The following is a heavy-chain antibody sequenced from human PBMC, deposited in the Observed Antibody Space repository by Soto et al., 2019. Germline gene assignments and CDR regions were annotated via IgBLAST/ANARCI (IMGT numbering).Heavy chain of an antibody. CDR3: EVTTGY. CDR2: VSPGNGNA. V-gene: IGHV1-8*01. J-gene: IGHJ4*02. CDR1: GYTFTDYD. D-gene: IGHD2-21*02. Sequence: ASVKVSCKTSGYTFTDYDINWVRQATGQGLEWMGWVSPGNGNAGYAPQFQDRVTMTSDTSISTVYMELSSLTSEDTAVYFCEVTTGYWGQGTKVTVSS.